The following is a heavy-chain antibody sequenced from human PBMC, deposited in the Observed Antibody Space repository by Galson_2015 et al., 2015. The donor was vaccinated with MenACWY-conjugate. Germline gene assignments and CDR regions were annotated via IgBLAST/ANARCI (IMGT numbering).Heavy chain of an antibody. CDR3: VKGGWIDD. Sequence: SLRLSCSASGFSFATFDMSWGRLAPGKGLEWVSFISGRDGSTHYEDSVKGRFTISRDNSKNTLYLQMSSLRAEYTAVYYCVKGGWIDDWGQGSLVTVSS. CDR1: GFSFATFD. J-gene: IGHJ4*02. V-gene: IGHV3-23*01. D-gene: IGHD2-15*01. CDR2: ISGRDGST.